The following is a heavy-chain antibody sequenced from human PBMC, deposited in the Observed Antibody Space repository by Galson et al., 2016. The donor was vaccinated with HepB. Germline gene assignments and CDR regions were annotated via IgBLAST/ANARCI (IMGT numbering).Heavy chain of an antibody. J-gene: IGHJ4*02. CDR2: ISNYNVNT. D-gene: IGHD1-20*01. Sequence: ASGYTFRNYGISWVRQAPGQGLEWMGWISNYNVNTSYAQKFQGRVTMTTDTSTSTVYMELRSLRSDDTAVYYCARGARYNWNYVAYWGQGTLVTVSS. CDR3: ARGARYNWNYVAY. CDR1: GYTFRNYG. V-gene: IGHV1-18*01.